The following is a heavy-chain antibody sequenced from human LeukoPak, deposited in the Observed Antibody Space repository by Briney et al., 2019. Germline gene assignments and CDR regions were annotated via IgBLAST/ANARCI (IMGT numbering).Heavy chain of an antibody. D-gene: IGHD1-26*01. J-gene: IGHJ4*02. CDR1: GASISSYY. Sequence: SETLSLTCSVSGASISSYYWSWIRQPPGKGLEWIGHIYYSGSTKYNPSLKSRVTMSLDTSKSQFLLKLTSVTAADTAVYYCARHKGSYVNTYDYWGQGTLVTVSS. CDR3: ARHKGSYVNTYDY. CDR2: IYYSGST. V-gene: IGHV4-59*01.